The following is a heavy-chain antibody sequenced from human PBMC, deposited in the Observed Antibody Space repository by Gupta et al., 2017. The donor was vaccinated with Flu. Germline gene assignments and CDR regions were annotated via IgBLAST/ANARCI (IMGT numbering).Heavy chain of an antibody. V-gene: IGHV4-34*01. J-gene: IGHJ4*02. D-gene: IGHD3-10*01. CDR3: ARGAHRGVTQLVY. CDR1: SFSGYY. Sequence: SFSGYYWSWIRQPPGKGREWIGEINHSGSTNYNPALKSRVTISVDTTKNQFSLKLRSETAADTAVYYCARGAHRGVTQLVYWGQGTLVTVSS. CDR2: INHSGST.